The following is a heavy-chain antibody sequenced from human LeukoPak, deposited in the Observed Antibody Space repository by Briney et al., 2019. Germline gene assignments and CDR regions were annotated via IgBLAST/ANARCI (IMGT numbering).Heavy chain of an antibody. CDR3: ARSRVATTSSGYYFKLDY. CDR2: ISFDGTNS. CDR1: GFTFSNYA. Sequence: GRSLSLSCAASGFTFSNYAIHWVRQAPGKGLEWVAVISFDGTNSYYADSVKGRFTISRDNSKYTLFLQMNSLRAEDTAVYYCARSRVATTSSGYYFKLDYWGQGTLVTVSS. V-gene: IGHV3-30*04. D-gene: IGHD3-22*01. J-gene: IGHJ4*02.